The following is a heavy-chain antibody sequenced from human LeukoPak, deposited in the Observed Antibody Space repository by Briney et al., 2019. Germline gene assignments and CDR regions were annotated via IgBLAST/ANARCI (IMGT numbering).Heavy chain of an antibody. D-gene: IGHD4/OR15-4a*01. CDR2: IYYSGST. CDR3: ARAPYGGATDY. CDR1: GGPISSYY. Sequence: SEALSLTCTVSGGPISSYYWSWLRQPPGKGLEWIGYIYYSGSTNYNPSLKSRVTISVDTSKNQFSLKLSSVTAADTAVYYCARAPYGGATDYWGQGTLVTVSS. V-gene: IGHV4-59*01. J-gene: IGHJ4*02.